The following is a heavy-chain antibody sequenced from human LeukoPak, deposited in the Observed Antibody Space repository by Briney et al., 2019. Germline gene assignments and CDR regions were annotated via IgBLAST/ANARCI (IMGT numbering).Heavy chain of an antibody. V-gene: IGHV1-69*04. J-gene: IGHJ4*02. Sequence: ASVKVSCKASGGTFSSYAISWVRQAPGQGLEWMGRIIPILGIANYAQKFQGRVTITADKSTSTAYMELSSLRSEDTAVYYCARMLKGYCSGGSCYYFDYWGQGTLVTVSS. CDR2: IIPILGIA. CDR1: GGTFSSYA. CDR3: ARMLKGYCSGGSCYYFDY. D-gene: IGHD2-15*01.